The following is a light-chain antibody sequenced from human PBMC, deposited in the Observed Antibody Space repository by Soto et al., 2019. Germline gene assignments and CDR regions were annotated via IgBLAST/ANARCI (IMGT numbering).Light chain of an antibody. V-gene: IGLV2-14*03. CDR1: ISDVGGSNF. CDR2: DVA. J-gene: IGLJ1*01. Sequence: QSALTQPASVSDSPGQSITISCTGTISDVGGSNFVSWYQQHPGKPPKLIIYDVANRPSGVSNRFSGSKSDSTASLIISRLQTEDEADYYCVSYTSSTTYVFGTGTKVTVL. CDR3: VSYTSSTTYV.